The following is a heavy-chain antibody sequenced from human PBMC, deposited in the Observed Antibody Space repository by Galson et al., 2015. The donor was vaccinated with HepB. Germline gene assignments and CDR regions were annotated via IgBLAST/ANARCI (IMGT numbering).Heavy chain of an antibody. CDR2: IYHDGSHK. CDR3: AKDGYGELDY. CDR1: GSTFSSHA. D-gene: IGHD5-18*01. Sequence: SLRLSCAASGSTFSSHAMHWVRQAPGKGLEWVALIYHDGSHKDYADSVKGRFSISRDNTANTVYLQMNSLTADDTAVYYCAKDGYGELDYWGQGTLATVSS. V-gene: IGHV3-33*03. J-gene: IGHJ4*02.